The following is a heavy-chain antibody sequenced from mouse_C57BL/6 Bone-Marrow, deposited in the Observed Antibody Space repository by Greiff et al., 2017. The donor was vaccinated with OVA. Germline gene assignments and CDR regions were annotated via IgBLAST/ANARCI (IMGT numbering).Heavy chain of an antibody. CDR3: ARIPNYYGSSYWYFDV. Sequence: EVQLQESVAELVRPGASVKLSCTASGFNIKNTYMHWVKQRPEQGLEWIGRIDPANGNTKYAPKFQGKATITADTSSNTAYLQLSSLTSEDTATYYCARIPNYYGSSYWYFDVWGTGTTVTVSS. V-gene: IGHV14-3*01. CDR1: GFNIKNTY. D-gene: IGHD1-1*01. CDR2: IDPANGNT. J-gene: IGHJ1*03.